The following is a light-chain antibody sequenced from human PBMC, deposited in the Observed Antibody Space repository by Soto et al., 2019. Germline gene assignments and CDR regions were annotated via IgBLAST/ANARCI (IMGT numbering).Light chain of an antibody. V-gene: IGLV2-8*01. Sequence: QSGLTQPPSAAGSPGHSVTFSCTGTSSDIGDYNYVSWYQQHPGKAPKLMIYEVTKRPSGVPDRFSGSKSGNTASLTVSGLQADDEADYYCSSYAGNNNYVFGTGTKVTVL. CDR2: EVT. CDR1: SSDIGDYNY. J-gene: IGLJ1*01. CDR3: SSYAGNNNYV.